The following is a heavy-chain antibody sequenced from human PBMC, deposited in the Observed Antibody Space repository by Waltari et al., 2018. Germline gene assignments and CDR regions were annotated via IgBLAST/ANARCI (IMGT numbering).Heavy chain of an antibody. Sequence: QLQLQESGPGLVKPSETLSLTCTVSGGSISSSSYYWGWIRQPPGKGLEWIGRIYYSWSTYYNPSLKSRVTISGDTSKNQFSLQLSSVTAADTAVYYCARHPAMTIMLWYFDLWGRGTLVTVSS. J-gene: IGHJ2*01. D-gene: IGHD2-8*01. V-gene: IGHV4-39*01. CDR3: ARHPAMTIMLWYFDL. CDR2: IYYSWST. CDR1: GGSISSSSYY.